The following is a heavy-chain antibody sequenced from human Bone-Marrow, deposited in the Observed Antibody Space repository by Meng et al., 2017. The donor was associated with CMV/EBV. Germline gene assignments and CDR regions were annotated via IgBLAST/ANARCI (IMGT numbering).Heavy chain of an antibody. V-gene: IGHV4-59*01. Sequence: GTLSLTCTVSGGSISSYYWSWIRQPPGKGLEWIGYIYYSGSTDYNPSLRSRVTISVDTSKNQFSLKLSSVTAADTAVYYGARGWSGYGVIDYWGHGNLVTVSS. CDR2: IYYSGST. J-gene: IGHJ4*01. CDR3: ARGWSGYGVIDY. CDR1: GGSISSYY. D-gene: IGHD5-12*01.